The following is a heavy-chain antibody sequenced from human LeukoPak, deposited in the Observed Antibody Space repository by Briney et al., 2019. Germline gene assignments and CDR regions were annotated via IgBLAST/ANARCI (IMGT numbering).Heavy chain of an antibody. V-gene: IGHV4-34*01. J-gene: IGHJ4*02. CDR3: ARRVKLRTGYTGFDY. CDR1: GGSISSYY. Sequence: SETLSLTCTVSGGSISSYYWSWIRRPPGKGLEWIGEINHSGSTNYNPSLKSRVTISVDTSKNQFSLKLSSVTAADTAVYYCARRVKLRTGYTGFDYWGQGTLVTVSS. D-gene: IGHD3/OR15-3a*01. CDR2: INHSGST.